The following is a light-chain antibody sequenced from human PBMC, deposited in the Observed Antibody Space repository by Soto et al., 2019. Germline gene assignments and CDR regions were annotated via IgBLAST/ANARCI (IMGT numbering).Light chain of an antibody. Sequence: EIVLTQTPGTLSLSPGERATLSCRASQSVTSSHLAWYQQKPGQAPRLLIYGASTRATGIPDRFSGSGSDTDFSLTIRRLDPEDFAMYYCQEYIQWPPGMFGPGTTVDIK. J-gene: IGKJ1*01. CDR2: GAS. CDR1: QSVTSSH. CDR3: QEYIQWPPGM. V-gene: IGKV3-20*01.